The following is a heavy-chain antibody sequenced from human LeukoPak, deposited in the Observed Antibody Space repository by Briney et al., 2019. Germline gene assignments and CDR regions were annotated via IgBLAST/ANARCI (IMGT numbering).Heavy chain of an antibody. CDR1: GFTFNRYW. D-gene: IGHD5-12*01. V-gene: IGHV3-7*01. CDR3: ARVEASGYDYGAFDY. Sequence: GGSLRLSCAASGFTFNRYWMSWVRQAPGKELQWVANIKQDGSAKYYVDSVKGRFTISRDNAKNSLYLQMNSLRAEDTAVYYCARVEASGYDYGAFDYWGQRTLVTVSS. CDR2: IKQDGSAK. J-gene: IGHJ4*02.